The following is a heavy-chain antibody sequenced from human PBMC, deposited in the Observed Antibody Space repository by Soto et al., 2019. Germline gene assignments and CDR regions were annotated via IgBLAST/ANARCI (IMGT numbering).Heavy chain of an antibody. Sequence: SETLSLTCAVYGGSFSGYYWSWIRQPPGKGLEWIGEINHSGSTNYNPSLKSRVTISVDTSKNQFSLKLSSVTAADTAVYYCARGRTLWWKDRGENYYYMDVWGKGTTVTVSS. D-gene: IGHD1-1*01. CDR1: GGSFSGYY. CDR3: ARGRTLWWKDRGENYYYMDV. V-gene: IGHV4-34*01. J-gene: IGHJ6*03. CDR2: INHSGST.